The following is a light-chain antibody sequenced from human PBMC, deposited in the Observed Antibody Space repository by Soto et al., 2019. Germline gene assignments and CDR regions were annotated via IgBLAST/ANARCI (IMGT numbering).Light chain of an antibody. CDR1: SSDVGNFNL. J-gene: IGLJ3*02. CDR2: DVN. CDR3: CSYAGSSTLV. Sequence: QSALTQPASVSGSPGQSITISCTGTSSDVGNFNLVSWYLQRPGKAPKLMIYDVNKRPSGVSNRFSGSKSGNTASLTISGLQPEDEVDYFCCSYAGSSTLVFGGGTKLTVL. V-gene: IGLV2-23*02.